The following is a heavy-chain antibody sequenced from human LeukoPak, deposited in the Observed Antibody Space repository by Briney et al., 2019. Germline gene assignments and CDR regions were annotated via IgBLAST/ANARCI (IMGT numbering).Heavy chain of an antibody. V-gene: IGHV1-46*01. CDR3: AKGGRDYGDSSGTD. Sequence: ASVKVSCKASGYTFISYYMHWMRQAPGQGLEWMGITNPSGGSTTCAQMFQGRVILTRDTSTRTVYMELYSLRSEDTAVYYCAKGGRDYGDSSGTDWGQGTLVTVSS. CDR1: GYTFISYY. CDR2: TNPSGGST. J-gene: IGHJ4*02. D-gene: IGHD4-17*01.